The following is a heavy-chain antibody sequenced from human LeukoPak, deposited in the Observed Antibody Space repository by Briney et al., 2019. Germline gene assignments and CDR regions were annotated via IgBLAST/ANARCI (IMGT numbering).Heavy chain of an antibody. Sequence: GGSLRLSCAASGFTFSSYGMHWVRQAPGKGLEWVAVISYDGSNKYYADSVKGRFTTSRDNSKNTLYLQMNSLRAEDTAVYYCANMVRGSNWGQGTLVTVSS. D-gene: IGHD3-10*01. CDR3: ANMVRGSN. V-gene: IGHV3-30*18. CDR2: ISYDGSNK. CDR1: GFTFSSYG. J-gene: IGHJ4*02.